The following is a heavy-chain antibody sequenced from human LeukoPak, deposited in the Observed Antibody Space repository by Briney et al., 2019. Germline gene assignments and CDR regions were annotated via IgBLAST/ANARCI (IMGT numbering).Heavy chain of an antibody. D-gene: IGHD5-18*01. CDR2: ISSSSSYT. V-gene: IGHV3-21*01. CDR1: GFTFSSYS. Sequence: PGGSLRPSCAASGFTFSSYSMNWVRQAPGKGLEWVSSISSSSSYTYYADSVKGRCTISRDNAKNSRYMQLNRLRAEDTAVYYCARDRNGYSYGWTLNYWGQGTLVTVSS. CDR3: ARDRNGYSYGWTLNY. J-gene: IGHJ4*02.